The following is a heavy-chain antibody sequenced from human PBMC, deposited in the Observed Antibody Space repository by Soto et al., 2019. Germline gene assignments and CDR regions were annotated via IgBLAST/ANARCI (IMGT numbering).Heavy chain of an antibody. CDR1: GGSISSGDYY. V-gene: IGHV4-30-4*01. CDR2: IYYSGST. CDR3: ARVPSLGGYTPAY. Sequence: QVQLQESGPGLVKPSQTLSLTCTVSGGSISSGDYYWSWIRQPPGKGLEWIGYIYYSGSTYYNPSLKSRVTISGDTSRNQFSLKLSSVTAADTAVYYCARVPSLGGYTPAYWGQGTLVTVSS. J-gene: IGHJ4*02. D-gene: IGHD5-12*01.